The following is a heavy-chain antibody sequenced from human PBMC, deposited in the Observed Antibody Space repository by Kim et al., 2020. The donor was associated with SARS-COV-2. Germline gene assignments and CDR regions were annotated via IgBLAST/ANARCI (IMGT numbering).Heavy chain of an antibody. D-gene: IGHD6-13*01. CDR3: AKKRGYSSSWEDFDY. CDR1: GFTFSSYA. CDR2: ISGSGGST. J-gene: IGHJ4*02. Sequence: GGSLRLSCAASGFTFSSYAMSWVRQAPGKGLGWVSAISGSGGSTYYADSVKGRLTISRDNSKNTLYLQMNSRGAEDTAVYYCAKKRGYSSSWEDFDYWGQGTLVTVSS. V-gene: IGHV3-23*01.